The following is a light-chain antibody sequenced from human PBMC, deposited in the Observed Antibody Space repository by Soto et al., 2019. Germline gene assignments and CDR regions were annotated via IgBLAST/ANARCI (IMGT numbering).Light chain of an antibody. J-gene: IGKJ4*01. CDR1: QSVSSNY. Sequence: EIVLTQSPGTLSLSPGERATLSCRASQSVSSNYLAWYQQKPGQAPRLLIYGASSRATGIPDRFSGSGSGTDFTLTLSILEPEDFAVYYCQQYGSPFGGGTKVEIK. CDR2: GAS. V-gene: IGKV3-20*01. CDR3: QQYGSP.